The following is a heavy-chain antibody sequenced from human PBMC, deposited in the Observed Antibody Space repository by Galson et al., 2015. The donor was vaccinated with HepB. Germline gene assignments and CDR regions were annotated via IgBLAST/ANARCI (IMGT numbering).Heavy chain of an antibody. CDR2: IYPGDSDT. CDR1: GYSFTSYW. D-gene: IGHD2-15*01. Sequence: QSGAEVKKPGESLKISCKGSGYSFTSYWIGWVRQMPGKGLEWMGIIYPGDSDTRYSPSFQGQVTISADKSISTAYLQWSSLKASDTAMYYCARRYDCSGGSCYPRVTAILSPWFDPWGQGTLVTVSS. V-gene: IGHV5-51*01. J-gene: IGHJ5*02. CDR3: ARRYDCSGGSCYPRVTAILSPWFDP.